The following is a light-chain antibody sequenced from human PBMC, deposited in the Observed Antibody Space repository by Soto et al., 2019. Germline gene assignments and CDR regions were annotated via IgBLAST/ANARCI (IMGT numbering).Light chain of an antibody. V-gene: IGLV1-44*01. J-gene: IGLJ2*01. CDR1: TANIGSHT. CDR3: SAWDDSLNGLL. Sequence: QSVLTQPPSASGTPGQRVTVSCSGSTANIGSHTVNWYYQLPGTAPKLLIYRSNQRPSWVPDRFSASKSGTSASLAISGLQSEDEADYYCSAWDDSLNGLLFGGGTKLTVL. CDR2: RSN.